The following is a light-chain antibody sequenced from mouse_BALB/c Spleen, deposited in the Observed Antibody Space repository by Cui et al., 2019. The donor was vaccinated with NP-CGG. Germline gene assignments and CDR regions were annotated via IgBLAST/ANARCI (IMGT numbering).Light chain of an antibody. CDR2: GTN. J-gene: IGLJ1*01. Sequence: VVTKAYALTTSPGETVTLTCRSSTGAVTTSNYANWVQEKPDHLFTGLIGGTNNRVPGVPARFSGSLIGDKAALTITGAQTEDEAIYFCVLWYSNHWVFGGGTKLTVL. CDR3: VLWYSNHWV. V-gene: IGLV1*01. CDR1: TGAVTTSNY.